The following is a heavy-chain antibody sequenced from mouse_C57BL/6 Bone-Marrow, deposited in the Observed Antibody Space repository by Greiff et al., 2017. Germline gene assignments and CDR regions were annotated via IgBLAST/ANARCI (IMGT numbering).Heavy chain of an antibody. V-gene: IGHV5-17*01. J-gene: IGHJ4*01. CDR1: GFTFSDYG. CDR3: ARRCGSSSYAMDY. Sequence: EVKLMESGGGLVKPGGSLKLSCAASGFTFSDYGMHWVRQAPEKGLEWVAYISSGSSTIYYADTVKGRFTISRDNAKNTLFLQMTSLRSEDTAMYYCARRCGSSSYAMDYWGQGTSVTVSS. D-gene: IGHD1-1*01. CDR2: ISSGSSTI.